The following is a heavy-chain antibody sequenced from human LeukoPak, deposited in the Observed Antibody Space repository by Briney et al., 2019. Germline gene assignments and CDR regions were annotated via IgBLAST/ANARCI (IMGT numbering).Heavy chain of an antibody. CDR3: ARCDLYYDSSGYFVDAFDI. D-gene: IGHD3-22*01. CDR2: IYPGDSDT. Sequence: GDSLKISCKGSGYSFTSYWIGWVRQMPGKGLEWMGIIYPGDSDTRYSPSFQGQVTISADKSISTAYLQWSSLKASDTAMYYCARCDLYYDSSGYFVDAFDIWGRGTMVTVSS. J-gene: IGHJ3*02. V-gene: IGHV5-51*01. CDR1: GYSFTSYW.